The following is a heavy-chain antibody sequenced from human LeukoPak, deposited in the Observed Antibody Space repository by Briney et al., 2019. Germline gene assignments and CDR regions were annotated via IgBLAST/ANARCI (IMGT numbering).Heavy chain of an antibody. CDR3: TCLSEPRGPHFDY. V-gene: IGHV3-48*01. CDR2: ISSSSSTI. J-gene: IGHJ4*02. D-gene: IGHD3-16*01. Sequence: PGGSLRLSCAASGFTFSSYSMNWVRQAPGKGLEWVSYISSSSSTIYYADSVKGRFTISRDNSKNTLYLQMNSLRAEDTPVYYCTCLSEPRGPHFDYWGQGTMVTVSS. CDR1: GFTFSSYS.